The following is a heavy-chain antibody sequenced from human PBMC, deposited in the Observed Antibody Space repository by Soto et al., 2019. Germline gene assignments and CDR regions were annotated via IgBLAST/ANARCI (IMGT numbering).Heavy chain of an antibody. J-gene: IGHJ4*02. D-gene: IGHD4-17*01. Sequence: SETLSLTCTVSGGSISSSSYYWGWIRQPPGKGLEWIGSIYYSGSTYYNPSLKSRVTISVDTSKNQFSLKLSSVTAADTAVYYCARLEMTTVTLDYWGQGTLVTSPQ. CDR3: ARLEMTTVTLDY. V-gene: IGHV4-39*01. CDR1: GGSISSSSYY. CDR2: IYYSGST.